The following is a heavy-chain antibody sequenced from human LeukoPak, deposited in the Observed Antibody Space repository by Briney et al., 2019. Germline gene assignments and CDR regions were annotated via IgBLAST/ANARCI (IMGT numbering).Heavy chain of an antibody. V-gene: IGHV3-23*01. J-gene: IGHJ6*02. CDR3: ARRNWNDQYYYYGMDV. CDR2: ISDSGGST. Sequence: GGSLRLSCAASGFTLSTYVMNWVRQARGKGLEWVSVISDSGGSTYSADSVRGRFTISRDNSKNTLYLQMNSLRAEDTAVYYCARRNWNDQYYYYGMDVWGPGTTVTVSS. CDR1: GFTLSTYV. D-gene: IGHD1-1*01.